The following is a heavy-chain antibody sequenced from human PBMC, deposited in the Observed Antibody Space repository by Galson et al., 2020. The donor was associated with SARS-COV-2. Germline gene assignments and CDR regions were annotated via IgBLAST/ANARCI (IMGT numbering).Heavy chain of an antibody. Sequence: GGSLRLTCAASGCTFSNAWMSWVRQAPGKGLEWGGRVKSKTDGGTTDYAAPVKGRFIISRDDSKNTLYLQMDSLKTEDTAVYYCTWTTVTLQWDFWGQGTQVTVSS. V-gene: IGHV3-15*01. CDR1: GCTFSNAW. D-gene: IGHD4-17*01. J-gene: IGHJ4*02. CDR3: TWTTVTLQWDF. CDR2: VKSKTDGGTT.